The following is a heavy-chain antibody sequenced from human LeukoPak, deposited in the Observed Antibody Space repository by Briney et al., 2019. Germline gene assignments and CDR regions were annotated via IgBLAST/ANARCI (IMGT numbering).Heavy chain of an antibody. CDR3: ARGPRYDSSGYVHYYYYMDV. D-gene: IGHD3-22*01. Sequence: SETLSLTCTVSGGSISSYYWSWIRQPPGKGLEWIGYIYYSGSTNYNPSLKSRVTISVDTSKNQFSLKLSSVTAADTAVYYCARGPRYDSSGYVHYYYYMDVWGKGTTVTVSS. V-gene: IGHV4-59*01. CDR1: GGSISSYY. CDR2: IYYSGST. J-gene: IGHJ6*03.